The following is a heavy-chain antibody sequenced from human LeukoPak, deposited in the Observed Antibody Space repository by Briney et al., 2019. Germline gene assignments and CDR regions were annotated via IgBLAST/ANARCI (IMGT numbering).Heavy chain of an antibody. CDR2: VYYSGST. V-gene: IGHV4-39*01. CDR3: ARRKLSSSWRDY. CDR1: GGSTSSSSYY. D-gene: IGHD6-13*01. J-gene: IGHJ4*02. Sequence: SETLSLTCTVSGGSTSSSSYYWCWIRQPPGNGLEWTGNVYYSGSTNYNPSLKSRVTISVDTSKNQFSLKLSSVTAADTAVYYCARRKLSSSWRDYWGQGTLVTVSS.